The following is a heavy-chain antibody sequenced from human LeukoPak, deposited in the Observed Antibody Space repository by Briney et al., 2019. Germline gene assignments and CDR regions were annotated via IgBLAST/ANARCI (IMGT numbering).Heavy chain of an antibody. CDR3: AKDKGGGYGNDGFDI. D-gene: IGHD3-16*01. V-gene: IGHV3-23*01. J-gene: IGHJ3*02. CDR1: GFTFSSYA. CDR2: VSASGGST. Sequence: GGSLRLSCAASGFTFSSYAMNWVRQAPGKGLEWVSLVSASGGSTYYADSVKGRFTISRDNSKNTLYLQMNSLRAEDTAVYYCAKDKGGGYGNDGFDIWGRGTMVTVSS.